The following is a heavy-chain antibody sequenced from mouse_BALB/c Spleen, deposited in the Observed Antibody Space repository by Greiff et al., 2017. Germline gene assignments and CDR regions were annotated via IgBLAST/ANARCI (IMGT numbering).Heavy chain of an antibody. D-gene: IGHD1-1*01. V-gene: IGHV5-6-5*01. CDR3: ARGRDYGPWFAY. CDR1: GFTFSSYA. CDR2: ISSGGST. Sequence: EVKVVESGGGLVKPGGSLKLSCAASGFTFSSYAMSWVRQTPEKRLEWVASISSGGSTYYPDSVKGRFTISRDNARNILYLQMSSLRSEDTAMYYCARGRDYGPWFAYWGQGTLVTVSA. J-gene: IGHJ3*01.